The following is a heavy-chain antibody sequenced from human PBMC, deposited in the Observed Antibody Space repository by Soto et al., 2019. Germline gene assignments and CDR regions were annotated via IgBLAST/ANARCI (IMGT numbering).Heavy chain of an antibody. V-gene: IGHV3-30-3*01. J-gene: IGHJ4*02. D-gene: IGHD2-21*01. CDR2: ISHDGSNK. CDR1: GLTVTTYA. Sequence: VQLVESGGGVVQPGRSLRLSCAASGLTVTTYAMQWVLQAPGKGLGWVARISHDGSNKYYADSVQGRFTISRDTSKNTLYLEMSSLRPEDTAVYYCASVADYWGQGTLVSVSS. CDR3: ASVADY.